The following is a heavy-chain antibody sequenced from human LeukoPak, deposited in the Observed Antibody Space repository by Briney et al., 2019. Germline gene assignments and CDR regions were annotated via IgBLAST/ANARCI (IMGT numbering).Heavy chain of an antibody. D-gene: IGHD3-10*01. V-gene: IGHV4-39*01. J-gene: IGHJ5*02. Sequence: KPSETLSLTCTVSGGSISSSSYYWGWIRQPPGKGLEWIGSIYYSGSTYYNPSLKSRVTISVDTSKNQFSLKLSSVTAADTAVYYCARATGELLWFGELLSTGWFDPWGQGTLVTVSS. CDR1: GGSISSSSYY. CDR3: ARATGELLWFGELLSTGWFDP. CDR2: IYYSGST.